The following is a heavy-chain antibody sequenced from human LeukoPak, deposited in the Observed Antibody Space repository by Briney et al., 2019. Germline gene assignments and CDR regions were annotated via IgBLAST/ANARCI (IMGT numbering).Heavy chain of an antibody. D-gene: IGHD1-1*01. Sequence: SETLSLTCTVSGGSISNGAYYWGWIRQSPGKGLEWIGTIYYIGNTYYNPAPQSRVTISVDTSKNQFSLKLTSVTAADTAVFYCARLLYNWNGIDYWGQGTLVTVSS. CDR3: ARLLYNWNGIDY. V-gene: IGHV4-39*01. CDR2: IYYIGNT. CDR1: GGSISNGAYY. J-gene: IGHJ4*02.